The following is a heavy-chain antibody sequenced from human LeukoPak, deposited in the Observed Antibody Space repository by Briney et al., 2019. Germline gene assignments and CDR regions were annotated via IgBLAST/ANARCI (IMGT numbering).Heavy chain of an antibody. V-gene: IGHV1-18*01. Sequence: GASVKLSSNASGYTFTSFGISWVRQAPGQGLEWMGCISAYNGNTNYAQKLQGRVTMTTDTSTSTAYMELRSLRSDDTAVYYCARERVWGSYRQWDYWGQGALVTVSS. J-gene: IGHJ4*02. CDR2: ISAYNGNT. CDR1: GYTFTSFG. D-gene: IGHD3-16*02. CDR3: ARERVWGSYRQWDY.